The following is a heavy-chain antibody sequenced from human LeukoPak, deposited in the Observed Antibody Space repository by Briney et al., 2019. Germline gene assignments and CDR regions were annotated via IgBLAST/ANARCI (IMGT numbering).Heavy chain of an antibody. D-gene: IGHD3-10*01. CDR2: IYTSGST. Sequence: SETLSLTCTVSGGSISSYYWSWIRQPAGKGLEWIGRIYTSGSTNYNPSLKSRVTMSVDTSKNQFSLKLSSVTAADTAVYYCARDTYYYGSGSYYFDYWGQGTLVTVSS. J-gene: IGHJ4*02. V-gene: IGHV4-4*07. CDR3: ARDTYYYGSGSYYFDY. CDR1: GGSISSYY.